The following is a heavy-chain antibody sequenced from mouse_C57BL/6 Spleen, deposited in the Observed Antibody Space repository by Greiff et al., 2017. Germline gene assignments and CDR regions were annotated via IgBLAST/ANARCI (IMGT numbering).Heavy chain of an antibody. V-gene: IGHV5-4*01. J-gene: IGHJ2*01. Sequence: EVQVVESGGGLVKPGGSLKLSCAASGFTFSSYAMSWVRQTPEKRLEWVATISDGGSYTYYPDNVKGRFTSSRDNAKNNLYLQMSHLKAEDTAMYYCARHYGSRGFDYWGQGTTLTVSS. CDR2: ISDGGSYT. D-gene: IGHD1-1*01. CDR1: GFTFSSYA. CDR3: ARHYGSRGFDY.